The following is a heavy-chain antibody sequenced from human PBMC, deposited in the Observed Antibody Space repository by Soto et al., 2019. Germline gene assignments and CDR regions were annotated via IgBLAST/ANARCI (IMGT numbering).Heavy chain of an antibody. CDR2: INPSDGTT. D-gene: IGHD6-19*01. Sequence: QGHLVQSGAEVKRPGASVRVSCESSGYMFTSYFIHWVRQAPGQGREWVGVINPSDGTTTYAQKFQARITMTRDTSTTTVDMELSSLRSEDTAVYYCARDMDSSARPRAEFDYWGQGTLITVSS. CDR1: GYMFTSYF. V-gene: IGHV1-46*01. CDR3: ARDMDSSARPRAEFDY. J-gene: IGHJ4*02.